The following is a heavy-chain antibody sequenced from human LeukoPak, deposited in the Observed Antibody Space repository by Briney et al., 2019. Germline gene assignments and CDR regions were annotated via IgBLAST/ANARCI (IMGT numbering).Heavy chain of an antibody. CDR3: ARDLYDSSGYSSNYFDY. J-gene: IGHJ4*02. Sequence: ASVKVSCKASGYTFTGYYMHWVRRAPGQGLEWMGWINPNSGGTNYAQKFQGWVTMTRDTSISTAYMELSRLRSDDTAVYYCARDLYDSSGYSSNYFDYWGQGTLVTVSS. V-gene: IGHV1-2*04. CDR2: INPNSGGT. D-gene: IGHD3-22*01. CDR1: GYTFTGYY.